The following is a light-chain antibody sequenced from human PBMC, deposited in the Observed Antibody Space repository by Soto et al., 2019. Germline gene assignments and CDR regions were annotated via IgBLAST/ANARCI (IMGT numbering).Light chain of an antibody. CDR3: QQYNSSSLT. J-gene: IGKJ4*01. V-gene: IGKV1-5*03. CDR1: QSVSGG. CDR2: KAS. Sequence: DIQMAQSPSTLSASVGDRVTITCRASQSVSGGLAWYQQKPGKAPKFLIYKASILESGVPSRFSVSGSGTEFTLTISSLQPDDFATYYFQQYNSSSLTFGGGTQVEIK.